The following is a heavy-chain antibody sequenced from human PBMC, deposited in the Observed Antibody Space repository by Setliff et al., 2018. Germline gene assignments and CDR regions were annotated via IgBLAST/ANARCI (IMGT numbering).Heavy chain of an antibody. CDR1: GGSFNSYY. Sequence: PSETLSLTCAVYGGSFNSYYWSWIRQPPGKGLEWIGEINQSGSTNYNPSLKSRVTMSVDTSKNQFSLKLSSVTAADTAVYYCARGLSYYDSSDYSPDAFDIWGQGTMVTVSS. J-gene: IGHJ3*02. CDR2: INQSGST. V-gene: IGHV4-34*01. D-gene: IGHD3-22*01. CDR3: ARGLSYYDSSDYSPDAFDI.